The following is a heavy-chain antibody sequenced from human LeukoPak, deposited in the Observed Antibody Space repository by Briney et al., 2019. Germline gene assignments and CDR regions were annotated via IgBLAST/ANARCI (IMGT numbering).Heavy chain of an antibody. CDR2: INSDGSST. J-gene: IGHJ4*02. CDR3: ARGPNSQDY. D-gene: IGHD4-23*01. Sequence: PGGSLRLSCAASGFTFNSFWMHWVRQAPGKGLVWVSHINSDGSSTSYADSVEGRFTISRDNAKNTLYLQMNSLRAEDTAVYYCARGPNSQDYWGRGTLVTVSS. CDR1: GFTFNSFW. V-gene: IGHV3-74*01.